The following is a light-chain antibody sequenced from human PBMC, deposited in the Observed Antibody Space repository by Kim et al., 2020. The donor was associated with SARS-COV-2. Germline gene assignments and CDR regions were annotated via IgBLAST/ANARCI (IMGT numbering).Light chain of an antibody. CDR3: QKFNSAPRT. V-gene: IGKV1-27*01. J-gene: IGKJ1*01. Sequence: ASVGDRVTITCRASQDISTYLAWYQLKPGKVPKLLIYATATLQSGVPSRLSGSGSGTDFTLTISSLQPEDVATYYCQKFNSAPRTFGQGTKVDIK. CDR2: ATA. CDR1: QDISTY.